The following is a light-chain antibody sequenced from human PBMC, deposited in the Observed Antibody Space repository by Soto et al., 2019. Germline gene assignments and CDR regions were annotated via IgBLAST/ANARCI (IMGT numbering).Light chain of an antibody. Sequence: TEGDRVTITCRASQGIGNWLAWYQQKPGKTPKLLIYDASSLESGVPSRFSGRGSGTKFTLTTSSPFPQNFATYLCQPYHSYSTCGQGTKVDIK. CDR1: QGIGNW. CDR3: QPYHSYST. V-gene: IGKV1-5*01. J-gene: IGKJ1*01. CDR2: DAS.